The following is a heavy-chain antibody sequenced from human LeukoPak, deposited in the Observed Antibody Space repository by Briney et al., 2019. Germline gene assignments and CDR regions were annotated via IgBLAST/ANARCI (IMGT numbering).Heavy chain of an antibody. J-gene: IGHJ6*02. D-gene: IGHD3-10*01. Sequence: PGRSLRLSCVVSGLTFSHYAMHWVRQAPGKGLVWVSRINSDGSSTTYADSVKGRFTISRDNAKNTLYLQMNSLRAEDTAVYFCARDYGRSRDYGMDVWGQGTTVTVSS. CDR3: ARDYGRSRDYGMDV. CDR2: INSDGSST. CDR1: GLTFSHYA. V-gene: IGHV3-74*01.